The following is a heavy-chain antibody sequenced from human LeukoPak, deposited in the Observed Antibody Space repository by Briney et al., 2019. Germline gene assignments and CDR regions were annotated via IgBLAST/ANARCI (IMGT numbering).Heavy chain of an antibody. CDR3: ARDVYGDLDY. CDR2: ISHDGST. Sequence: SETLSLTCRVSGGSISSYYWNWIRQSPGKGLEWIGYISHDGSTHYNPALKSRVTISADMSENQFSLRMSSLTAADTAVYYCARDVYGDLDYWGQGTLVTVSS. J-gene: IGHJ4*02. CDR1: GGSISSYY. D-gene: IGHD5/OR15-5a*01. V-gene: IGHV4-59*01.